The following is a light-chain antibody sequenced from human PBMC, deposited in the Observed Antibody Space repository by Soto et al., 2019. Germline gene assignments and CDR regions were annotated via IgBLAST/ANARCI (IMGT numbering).Light chain of an antibody. V-gene: IGKV3-20*01. CDR1: QSVSISY. CDR2: ATS. CDR3: QHYGSTPPWT. Sequence: EIVLTQSPGTLSLSPGERATLSCRASQSVSISYLAWYQQKPGQAPRLLIYATSSRATGIPDRFSGSGSGTDFALIISRLEPEDFAVYYCQHYGSTPPWTFGQGTKVEIK. J-gene: IGKJ1*01.